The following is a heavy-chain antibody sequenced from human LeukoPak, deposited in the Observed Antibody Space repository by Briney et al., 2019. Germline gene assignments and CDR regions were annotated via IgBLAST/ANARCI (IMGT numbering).Heavy chain of an antibody. D-gene: IGHD3-22*01. CDR2: ISGSGGST. Sequence: GGCLRLSCAASGFTFSSYAMSWVRQASGKGLEWVSAISGSGGSTYYADSVKGRFTISRDNSKNTLYLQMNSLRAEDTAVYYCARDREYYDSSGYYTGRYFDYWGQGTLVTVSS. CDR3: ARDREYYDSSGYYTGRYFDY. CDR1: GFTFSSYA. V-gene: IGHV3-23*01. J-gene: IGHJ4*02.